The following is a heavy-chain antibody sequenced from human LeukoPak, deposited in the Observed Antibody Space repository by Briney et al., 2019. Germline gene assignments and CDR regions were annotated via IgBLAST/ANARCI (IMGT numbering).Heavy chain of an antibody. CDR2: IYYSGST. V-gene: IGHV4-59*01. CDR1: GGSISSYY. CDR3: ARGGYTSYYYMDV. Sequence: SETLSLTCTVSGGSISSYYWSWIRQPPGKGLEWIGYIYYSGSTNYNPSLKSRVTISVDTSKNQFSLKLSSVTAADTAVYYCARGGYTSYYYMDVWGEGTTVTVSS. D-gene: IGHD5-18*01. J-gene: IGHJ6*03.